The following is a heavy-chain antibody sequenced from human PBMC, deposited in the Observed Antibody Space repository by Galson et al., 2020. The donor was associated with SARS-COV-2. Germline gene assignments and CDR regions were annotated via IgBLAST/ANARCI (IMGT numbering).Heavy chain of an antibody. V-gene: IGHV4-30-2*01. D-gene: IGHD4-17*01. CDR3: ARLHYGEDVREALEI. J-gene: IGHJ3*02. Sequence: SQTLSLTCAVSGTSISSGSYSWNCIRQPPGKRLEWIGYISHSGGTYYNPSLKSRVTISGDRSKHQFSLRLSSVTAADTAVYYCARLHYGEDVREALEIWGPGTMVIVAS. CDR2: ISHSGGT. CDR1: GTSISSGSYS.